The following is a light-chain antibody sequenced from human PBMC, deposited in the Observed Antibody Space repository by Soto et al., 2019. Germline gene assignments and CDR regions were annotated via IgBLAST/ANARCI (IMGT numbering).Light chain of an antibody. J-gene: IGKJ1*01. CDR3: QQYNSYSWT. CDR1: QGISGW. V-gene: IGKV1-5*03. Sequence: DIQMTQSPSTLSASVGDRVTITRRASQGISGWLAWYQQKPGKAPKLLIFQASSLEDGVPSRFSGSGSGTEFTLTISSLQPDDFATYYCQQYNSYSWTFGQGTKVEIK. CDR2: QAS.